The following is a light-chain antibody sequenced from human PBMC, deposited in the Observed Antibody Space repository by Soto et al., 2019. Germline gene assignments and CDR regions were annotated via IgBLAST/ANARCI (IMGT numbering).Light chain of an antibody. V-gene: IGKV3-11*01. CDR1: QSVNNY. CDR2: DTS. Sequence: EIKVTQSPGALSLSPGERATLSCRASQSVNNYLAWYQQKPGQAPRLLNYDTSDRASGIPARFSGSGSGTDFTLTISSLEPEDFAVFYCQQRSVWPWTFGQVTKVDIK. CDR3: QQRSVWPWT. J-gene: IGKJ1*01.